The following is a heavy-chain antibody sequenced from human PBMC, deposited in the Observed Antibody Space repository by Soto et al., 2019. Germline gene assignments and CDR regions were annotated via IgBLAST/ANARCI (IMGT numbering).Heavy chain of an antibody. D-gene: IGHD6-6*01. CDR2: INHSGST. V-gene: IGHV4-34*01. J-gene: IGHJ5*02. CDR1: GGSFSGYY. CDR3: ARESSRSSFDWFDP. Sequence: TSETLSLTCAVYGGSFSGYYWSWIRQPPGKGLEWIGEINHSGSTNYNPSLKSRVTISVDTSKNQFSLKLSSVTAADTAVYYCARESSRSSFDWFDPWGQGTLVTVSS.